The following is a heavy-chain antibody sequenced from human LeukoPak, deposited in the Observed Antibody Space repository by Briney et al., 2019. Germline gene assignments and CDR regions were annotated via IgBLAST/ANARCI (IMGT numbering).Heavy chain of an antibody. CDR3: ARGRSITLLRGVAMSDGFDI. J-gene: IGHJ3*02. D-gene: IGHD3-10*01. V-gene: IGHV3-21*06. CDR2: TDTSGRYV. Sequence: GGSLRLSCAASGFTFSNYGMNWVRQAPGKGLEWVSFTDTSGRYVYYGDSVKGRFTISRDNAKNLLFLQMNRLRAEDTALYYCARGRSITLLRGVAMSDGFDIWGQGAMVAVSS. CDR1: GFTFSNYG.